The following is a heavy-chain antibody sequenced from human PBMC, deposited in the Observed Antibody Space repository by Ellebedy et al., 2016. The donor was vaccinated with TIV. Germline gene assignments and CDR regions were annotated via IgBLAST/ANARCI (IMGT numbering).Heavy chain of an antibody. V-gene: IGHV2-26*01. D-gene: IGHD5-12*01. J-gene: IGHJ6*02. CDR2: IFSDGEE. Sequence: SGPTLVKPTETLTLTCTVSGFSLSATRMGVSWIRQPPGKALEWLAYIFSDGEESYSTSLKSRLTISQDTSKSQMVLTMTNMDPVDTATYYCARILGIYSGYERTFYYYPMDVWGPGTTVTVSS. CDR3: ARILGIYSGYERTFYYYPMDV. CDR1: GFSLSATRMG.